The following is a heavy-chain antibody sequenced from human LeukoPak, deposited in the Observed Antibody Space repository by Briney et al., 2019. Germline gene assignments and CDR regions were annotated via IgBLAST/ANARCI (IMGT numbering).Heavy chain of an antibody. CDR2: ISAHQNNT. Sequence: ASVKVSCKASGGTFNTYDIYWVRQAPGQGLEWMGWISAHQNNTTYAQKFQGRVTMTTDTSTNTAYMELRSLTSDDTAVYYCARDGSITGPFLDAFDIWGLGAMVTVSS. CDR1: GGTFNTYD. CDR3: ARDGSITGPFLDAFDI. V-gene: IGHV1-18*01. J-gene: IGHJ3*02. D-gene: IGHD1-20*01.